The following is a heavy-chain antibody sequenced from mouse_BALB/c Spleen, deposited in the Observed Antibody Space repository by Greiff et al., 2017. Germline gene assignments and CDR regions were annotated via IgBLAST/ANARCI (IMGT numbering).Heavy chain of an antibody. CDR3: ARGGDYDWFAY. CDR1: GYSITSCYY. J-gene: IGHJ3*01. V-gene: IGHV3-6*02. Sequence: VQLQQSGPGLVKPSQSLSLTCSVTGYSITSCYYWNWIRQFPGNKLEWMGYISYDGSNNYNPSLKNRISITRDTSKNQFFLKLNSVTTEDTATYYCARGGDYDWFAYWGQGTLVTVSA. D-gene: IGHD2-4*01. CDR2: ISYDGSN.